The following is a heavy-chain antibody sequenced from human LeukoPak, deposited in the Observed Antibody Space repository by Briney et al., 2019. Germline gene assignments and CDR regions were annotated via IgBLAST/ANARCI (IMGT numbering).Heavy chain of an antibody. V-gene: IGHV4-4*08. CDR1: GGSISSYY. D-gene: IGHD5-18*01. CDR2: IYTSGST. J-gene: IGHJ4*02. CDR3: ASTEYSYGPGYFDY. Sequence: SETLSLTCTVSGGSISSYYWSWIRQPPGKGLEWIGRIYTSGSTNYNPSLKSRVTISVDTSKNQFSLKLSSVTAADTAVYYCASTEYSYGPGYFDYWGQGTLVTVSS.